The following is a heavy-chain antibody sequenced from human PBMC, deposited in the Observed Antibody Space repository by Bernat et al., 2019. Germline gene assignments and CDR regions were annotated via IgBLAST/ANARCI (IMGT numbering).Heavy chain of an antibody. CDR1: GFTFSSYA. D-gene: IGHD3-22*01. V-gene: IGHV3-30-3*01. CDR3: ARDQNYYDSSGYYGCFDY. CDR2: ISYDGSNK. J-gene: IGHJ4*02. Sequence: QVQLVESGGGVVQPGRSLRLSCAASGFTFSSYAMHWVRQAPGKGLEWVAVISYDGSNKYYADSVKGRFTISRDNSKNTLYLQMNSLRAEDTAVYYCARDQNYYDSSGYYGCFDYWGQGSLVTVSS.